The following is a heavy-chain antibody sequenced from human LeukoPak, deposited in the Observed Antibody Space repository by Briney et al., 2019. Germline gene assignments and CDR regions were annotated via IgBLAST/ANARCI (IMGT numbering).Heavy chain of an antibody. CDR3: VKGHCSSTSCYYYYGMDV. CDR2: ISSNGGST. CDR1: GFTFSSYA. D-gene: IGHD2-2*01. Sequence: PGGSLRLSCSASGFTFSSYAMHWVRQAPGKGLEYASAISSNGGSTYYADSVKGRFTISRDNSKNTLYLQMSSLRAEDTAVYYCVKGHCSSTSCYYYYGMDVWGKGTTVTVSS. V-gene: IGHV3-64D*06. J-gene: IGHJ6*04.